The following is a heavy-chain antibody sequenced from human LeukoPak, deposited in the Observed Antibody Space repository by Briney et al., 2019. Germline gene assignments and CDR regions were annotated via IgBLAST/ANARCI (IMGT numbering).Heavy chain of an antibody. CDR1: GGSISSSSYY. CDR3: ARHGPGASIAAAGKGFDY. J-gene: IGHJ4*02. V-gene: IGHV4-39*01. D-gene: IGHD6-13*01. CDR2: IYYSGST. Sequence: SDTLSLTCTVSGGSISSSSYYWGWLRQPPGKGLEWFGSIYYSGSTYYNPSLKSRVTISVDTSKNQFSLKLSSVTAADTAVYYCARHGPGASIAAAGKGFDYWGQGTLVTVSS.